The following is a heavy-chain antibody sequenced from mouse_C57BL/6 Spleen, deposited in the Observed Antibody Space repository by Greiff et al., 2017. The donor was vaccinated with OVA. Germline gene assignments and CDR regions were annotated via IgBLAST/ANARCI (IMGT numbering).Heavy chain of an antibody. D-gene: IGHD2-1*01. J-gene: IGHJ4*01. CDR3: ASDYYGNYAMDY. CDR1: GYTFTSYW. Sequence: VKLQQSGAELAKPGASVKLSCKASGYTFTSYWMHWVKQRPGQGLEWLGYINPSSGYTKYNQKVKDKATLTADKSYSTAYMQLSSLTNEDSAVYYCASDYYGNYAMDYWGQGTSVTVSS. CDR2: INPSSGYT. V-gene: IGHV1-7*01.